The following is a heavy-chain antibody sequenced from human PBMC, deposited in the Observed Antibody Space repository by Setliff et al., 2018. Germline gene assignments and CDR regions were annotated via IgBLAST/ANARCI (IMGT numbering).Heavy chain of an antibody. D-gene: IGHD6-6*01. CDR3: ARVFGCSSSPYNYYYYRDV. CDR2: TIPILGTT. J-gene: IGHJ6*03. Sequence: GASVKVSCKASGGTFSNYGISWVRQAPGQGLEWMGGTIPILGTTDYAQKVQGRVTVTTDESTNTAYMELSSLSSEDTAVYYCARVFGCSSSPYNYYYYRDVWGKGTTVTVSS. CDR1: GGTFSNYG. V-gene: IGHV1-69*05.